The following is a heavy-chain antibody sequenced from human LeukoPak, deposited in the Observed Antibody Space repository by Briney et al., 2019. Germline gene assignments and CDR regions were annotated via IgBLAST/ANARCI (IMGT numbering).Heavy chain of an antibody. V-gene: IGHV4-61*02. D-gene: IGHD6-19*01. J-gene: IGHJ2*01. CDR3: ARVTRGQWLVSAIWYFGL. CDR1: GDSITNGIFH. Sequence: SQTLSLTCTVSGDSITNGIFHWSWIRQPAGKELEWIGRIYTGGNTAYNPSLNSRVTMSLDTSKNQFSLKLTSVTAADTAVYYCARVTRGQWLVSAIWYFGLWGRGTLVTVSS. CDR2: IYTGGNT.